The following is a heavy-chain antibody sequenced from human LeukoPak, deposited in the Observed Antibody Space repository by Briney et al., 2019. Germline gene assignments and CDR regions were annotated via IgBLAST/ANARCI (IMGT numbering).Heavy chain of an antibody. D-gene: IGHD2-21*02. CDR2: INHREGT. J-gene: IGHJ4*02. V-gene: IGHV4-34*01. Sequence: PSETLSLTCAVYGGSFSDYSWSWIRLPPGKELEWIGEINHREGTNYNPSLKSRVTISIDTSKNQFSLKLSSVTAADTAVYYCARHIVVVTAGFDYWGQGTLVTVSS. CDR3: ARHIVVVTAGFDY. CDR1: GGSFSDYS.